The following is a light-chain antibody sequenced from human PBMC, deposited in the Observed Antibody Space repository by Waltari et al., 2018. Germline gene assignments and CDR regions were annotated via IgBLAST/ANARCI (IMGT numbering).Light chain of an antibody. J-gene: IGKJ1*01. Sequence: EIMMTQSPATLSVSPGERATLSCRASQSVSHNLAWYQQRPGQAPRLLIYGASTSATGIPARFSGSGSGTDFTLTIISLQSEDFAIYYCQQYNNWPRTFGLGTKVEI. V-gene: IGKV3-15*01. CDR1: QSVSHN. CDR3: QQYNNWPRT. CDR2: GAS.